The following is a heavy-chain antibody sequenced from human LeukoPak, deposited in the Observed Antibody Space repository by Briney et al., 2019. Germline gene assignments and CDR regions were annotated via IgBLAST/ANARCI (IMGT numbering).Heavy chain of an antibody. CDR1: GFTFSSYW. CDR3: AKDLGYCTNGVCYTEYYFDY. J-gene: IGHJ4*02. D-gene: IGHD2-8*01. Sequence: GGSLRLSCAASGFTFSSYWMSWVRQAPGKGLEWVANIKQDGSEKYYVDSVKGRFTISRDNAKNSLYLQMNSLRAEDTAVYYCAKDLGYCTNGVCYTEYYFDYWGQGTLVTVSS. V-gene: IGHV3-7*03. CDR2: IKQDGSEK.